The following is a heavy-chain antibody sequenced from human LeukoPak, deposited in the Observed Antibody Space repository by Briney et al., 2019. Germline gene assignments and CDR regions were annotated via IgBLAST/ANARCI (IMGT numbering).Heavy chain of an antibody. CDR1: GGSINSSSYY. CDR2: IYYSGST. D-gene: IGHD1-1*01. CDR3: ARVQRPLDGADY. J-gene: IGHJ4*02. Sequence: SETLSLTCTVSGGSINSSSYYWGWIRQPPGKGLEWIGTIYYSGSTYYNPSLKSRVTISVDTSKNQFSLKLSSVTAADTAVYYCARVQRPLDGADYWGQGTLVTVSS. V-gene: IGHV4-39*07.